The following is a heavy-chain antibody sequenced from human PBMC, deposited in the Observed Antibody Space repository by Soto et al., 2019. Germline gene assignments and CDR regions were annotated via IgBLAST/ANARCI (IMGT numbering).Heavy chain of an antibody. D-gene: IGHD1-26*01. Sequence: QVQLQESGPGLVKPSETLSLTCTVSGGSVSSGSYYWSWIRQPPGKGLEWIGYIYYSGSTNYNPSLTSRVTISVDTSKNQFSLKLSSVTAADTAVYYWARVPIGSYYYYYGMDVWGQGTTVTVSS. CDR2: IYYSGST. J-gene: IGHJ6*02. CDR1: GGSVSSGSYY. CDR3: ARVPIGSYYYYYGMDV. V-gene: IGHV4-61*01.